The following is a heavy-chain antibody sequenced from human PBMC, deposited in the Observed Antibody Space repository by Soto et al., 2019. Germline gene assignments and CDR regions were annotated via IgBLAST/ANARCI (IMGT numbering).Heavy chain of an antibody. Sequence: QVQLVQSGAEVKKPGASVKVSCKASGYTFTSYGISRVRQAPGQGLEWMGWISAYNGNTNYAQKLQGRVTMTTDTSTSTAYMELRSLRSDDTAVYYCARDPCSGGSCYPIYYGMDVWGQGTTVTVSS. D-gene: IGHD2-15*01. CDR2: ISAYNGNT. J-gene: IGHJ6*02. CDR1: GYTFTSYG. CDR3: ARDPCSGGSCYPIYYGMDV. V-gene: IGHV1-18*01.